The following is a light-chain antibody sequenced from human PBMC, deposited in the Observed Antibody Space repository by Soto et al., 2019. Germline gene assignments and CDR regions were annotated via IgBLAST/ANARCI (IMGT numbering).Light chain of an antibody. Sequence: NFLPTHPHSVSEYPGKTVTISCTRRSGSIASNYVQWYQQRPGSAPTTVIYEDNQRPSGVPDRFSGSIDSSSNSASLTISGLKTEDEADDYGQSDDSSRVVFGGGTKLTVL. CDR1: SGSIASNY. CDR2: EDN. CDR3: QSDDSSRVV. V-gene: IGLV6-57*04. J-gene: IGLJ2*01.